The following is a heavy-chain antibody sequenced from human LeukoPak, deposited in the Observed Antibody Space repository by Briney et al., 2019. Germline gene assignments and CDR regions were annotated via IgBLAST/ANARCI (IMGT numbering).Heavy chain of an antibody. CDR3: AKDQGIQLWLKYFQH. V-gene: IGHV3-23*01. CDR1: GFTFSSYA. J-gene: IGHJ1*01. D-gene: IGHD5-18*01. Sequence: PGGSLRLSCAASGFTFSSYAMSWVRQAPGKGLEWVSAISGSGGSTYYADSVKGRFTISRDNSKNTLYLQMNSLGAEDTAVYYCAKDQGIQLWLKYFQHWGQGTLVTVSS. CDR2: ISGSGGST.